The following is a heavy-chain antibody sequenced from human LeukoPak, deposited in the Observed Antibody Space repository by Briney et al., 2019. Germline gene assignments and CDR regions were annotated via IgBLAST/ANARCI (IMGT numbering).Heavy chain of an antibody. CDR3: ARAPREWLLGYYFDY. CDR2: SYSGGST. V-gene: IGHV3-53*01. J-gene: IGHJ4*02. D-gene: IGHD3-3*01. Sequence: PGGSLRLSCVASAFSDKSNYMSWVRQALGKGLEWVSVSYSGGSTYYEDSVKGRFTVSSDVSKNTLYLQMNSLRAEDTAVYYCARAPREWLLGYYFDYWGQGTLVTVSS. CDR1: AFSDKSNY.